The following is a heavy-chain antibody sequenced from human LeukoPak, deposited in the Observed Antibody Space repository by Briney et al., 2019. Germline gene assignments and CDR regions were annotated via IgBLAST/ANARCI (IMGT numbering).Heavy chain of an antibody. CDR2: IRYDGSNK. Sequence: GGSLRLSCAASGFTFSSYGMHWVRQAPGKGLEWVAFIRYDGSNKYYADSVKGRFTISRDNSKNTLYLQMNSLRAEDTAVYYCAKGAVTDIYYFDYWGQGTLVTVSS. CDR3: AKGAVTDIYYFDY. CDR1: GFTFSSYG. D-gene: IGHD4-17*01. V-gene: IGHV3-30*02. J-gene: IGHJ4*02.